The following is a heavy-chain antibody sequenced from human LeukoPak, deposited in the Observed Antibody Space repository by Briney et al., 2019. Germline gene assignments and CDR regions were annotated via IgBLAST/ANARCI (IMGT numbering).Heavy chain of an antibody. D-gene: IGHD3-16*02. CDR2: INHSGST. CDR1: GVTVSSKD. V-gene: IGHV4-34*01. CDR3: ARALYYDYVWGSYRYSWFDP. J-gene: IGHJ5*02. Sequence: GSLRLSCAASGVTVSSKDMSWIRQPPGKGLEWIGEINHSGSTNYNPSLKSRVTISVDTSKNQFSLKLSSVTAADTAVYYCARALYYDYVWGSYRYSWFDPWGQGTLVTVSS.